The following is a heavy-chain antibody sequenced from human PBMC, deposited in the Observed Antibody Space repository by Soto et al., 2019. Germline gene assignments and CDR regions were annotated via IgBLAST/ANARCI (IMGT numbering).Heavy chain of an antibody. CDR1: GFTFSYYA. J-gene: IGHJ3*02. D-gene: IGHD6-13*01. CDR3: AKDFSRWGRPDAFDI. CDR2: ISSSGFNT. V-gene: IGHV3-23*01. Sequence: GGSLRLSCEASGFTFSYYAMNWVRQAPGKGLEWVSVISSSGFNTDYADSVKGRFTISRDNSKNTLSLQMNSLRAEDTAVYYCAKDFSRWGRPDAFDIWGQGTVVTVSS.